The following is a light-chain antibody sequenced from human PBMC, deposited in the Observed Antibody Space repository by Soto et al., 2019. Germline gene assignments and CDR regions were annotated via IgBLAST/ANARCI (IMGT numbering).Light chain of an antibody. Sequence: QAVVTQEPSLTVSPGGTVTLTGGSSTGAVTSGHYPYWFQQKPGQAPRTLIYDTSNKHSWTPGRFSGSLLGGKAALTLSGAQPEDEAEYYCLLSYSGARGDVVFGGGTKLTVL. CDR3: LLSYSGARGDVV. J-gene: IGLJ2*01. CDR1: TGAVTSGHY. V-gene: IGLV7-46*01. CDR2: DTS.